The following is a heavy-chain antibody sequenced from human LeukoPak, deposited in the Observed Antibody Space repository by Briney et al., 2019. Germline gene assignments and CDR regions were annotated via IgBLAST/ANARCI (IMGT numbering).Heavy chain of an antibody. D-gene: IGHD6-19*01. J-gene: IGHJ4*02. CDR2: IYYSGST. V-gene: IGHV4-39*01. Sequence: SETLSLTCAVSGGPISTSDDNWSWLRQPPGKALEWIGSIYYSGSTYYNPFLKSRLTISGDTSKNQFSLKLSSVTTADTAVYYCARHASGWYTDWGQGTLVTVSS. CDR3: ARHASGWYTD. CDR1: GGPISTSDDN.